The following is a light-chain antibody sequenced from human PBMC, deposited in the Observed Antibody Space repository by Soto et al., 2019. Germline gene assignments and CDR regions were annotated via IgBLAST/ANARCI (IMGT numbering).Light chain of an antibody. CDR1: QSVSRY. CDR3: QQYNMWPHT. CDR2: DAS. J-gene: IGKJ5*01. V-gene: IGKV3D-15*01. Sequence: IVLTHCPATLSLSPGERATLPCRTRQSVSRYLAWYRQKPGQAPRLLIYDASNRATGLPARFSGSGSETEFTLTISSLQSEDFAVYYCQQYNMWPHTFGQGTRLEIK.